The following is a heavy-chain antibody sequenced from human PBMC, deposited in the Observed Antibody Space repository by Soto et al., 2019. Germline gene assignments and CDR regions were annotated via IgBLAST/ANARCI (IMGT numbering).Heavy chain of an antibody. J-gene: IGHJ6*03. V-gene: IGHV3-23*01. Sequence: EVQLLESGGGLVQPGGSLRLSCAASGFTFSSYAMSWVRQAPGKGLEWVSAISGSGGSTYYADSVKGRFTISRDNSKNTLYLQMNSLSAEDTAVYYCAKVRGVRGVGDYDYYYMDVGGKGTTVTFSS. CDR3: AKVRGVRGVGDYDYYYMDV. CDR2: ISGSGGST. CDR1: GFTFSSYA. D-gene: IGHD3-10*01.